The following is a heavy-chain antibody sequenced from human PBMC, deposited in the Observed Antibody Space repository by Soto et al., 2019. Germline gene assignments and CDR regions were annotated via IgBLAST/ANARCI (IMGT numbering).Heavy chain of an antibody. CDR3: AGAFRSSWYISDY. J-gene: IGHJ4*02. D-gene: IGHD6-13*01. Sequence: SETLSLTCTVSGGSISSYYWSWIRQPPGKGLEWIGYIYYSGSTNYNPSLKSRVTISVDTSKNQFSLKLSSVTAADTAVYYCAGAFRSSWYISDYWGQGTLVTVSS. V-gene: IGHV4-59*08. CDR2: IYYSGST. CDR1: GGSISSYY.